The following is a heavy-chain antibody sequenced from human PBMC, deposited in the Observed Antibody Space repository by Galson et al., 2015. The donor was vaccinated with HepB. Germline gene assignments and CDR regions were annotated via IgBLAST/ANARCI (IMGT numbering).Heavy chain of an antibody. J-gene: IGHJ4*02. CDR1: GYTFTDYY. D-gene: IGHD2-15*01. CDR2: VDPEDGET. Sequence: CKVSGYTFTDYYMHWVQQAPGKGLEWMGLVDPEDGETIYAEKFQGRVTITRDTSASTAYMELSSLRSEDTAVYYCAREWGYCSGGSCYLGYFDYWGQGTLVTVSS. CDR3: AREWGYCSGGSCYLGYFDY. V-gene: IGHV1-69-2*01.